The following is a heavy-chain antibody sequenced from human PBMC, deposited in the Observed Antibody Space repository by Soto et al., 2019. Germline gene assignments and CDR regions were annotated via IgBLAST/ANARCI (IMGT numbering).Heavy chain of an antibody. J-gene: IGHJ6*02. CDR3: ARKKIVSLISPSQYYYDLLAV. CDR1: GFTFSSYA. D-gene: IGHD3-22*01. CDR2: ISSNGGST. V-gene: IGHV3-64*01. Sequence: PGGPLTLSCAASGFTFSSYAMLWVRQAPGKGLEYVSAISSNGGSTYYANSVKGRFTISRDNSKNTLYLQMGSLRAEDMAVYYCARKKIVSLISPSQYYYDLLAVSSQRTTDTV.